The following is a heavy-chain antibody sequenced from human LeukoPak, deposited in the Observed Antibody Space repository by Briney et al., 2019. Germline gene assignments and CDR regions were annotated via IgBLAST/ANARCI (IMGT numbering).Heavy chain of an antibody. V-gene: IGHV3-23*01. CDR1: GFTFSSYA. CDR2: ISASGSDT. D-gene: IGHD5-24*01. CDR3: VKDLDNYSAFDI. J-gene: IGHJ3*02. Sequence: GGSLRLSCAASGFTFSSYAMSWVRQAPGKGLEGVSIISASGSDTFYTQSVKGRFSISRDNSKNTLSLHMNTLRAEDTAVYYCVKDLDNYSAFDIWGQGTMVTVSS.